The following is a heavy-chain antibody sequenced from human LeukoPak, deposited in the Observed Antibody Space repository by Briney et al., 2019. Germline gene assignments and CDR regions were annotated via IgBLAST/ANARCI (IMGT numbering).Heavy chain of an antibody. CDR3: ARAPQTHYYDSSGYQPKFDY. J-gene: IGHJ4*02. CDR2: ISAYNGNT. D-gene: IGHD3-22*01. V-gene: IGHV1-18*01. CDR1: GYTFTSYG. Sequence: ASVKVSCKASGYTFTSYGISWVRQAPGQGLEWMGWISAYNGNTNYAQKLQGRVTMTTDTSTSTAYMELRSLRSDDTAVYYCARAPQTHYYDSSGYQPKFDYWGQGTLVTVSS.